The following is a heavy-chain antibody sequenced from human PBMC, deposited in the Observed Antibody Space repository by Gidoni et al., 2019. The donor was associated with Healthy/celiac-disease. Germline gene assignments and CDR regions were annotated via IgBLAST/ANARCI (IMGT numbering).Heavy chain of an antibody. D-gene: IGHD2-2*01. CDR3: AREGYCSSTSCPMGGAYYYYGMDV. J-gene: IGHJ6*02. CDR1: GYTFTGYY. V-gene: IGHV1-2*02. CDR2: INPNSGGT. Sequence: QVQLVQSGAEVKKPGASVKVSCKASGYTFTGYYMHWVRQAPGQGLEWMGWINPNSGGTNYAQKFQGRVTMTRDTSISTAYMELSRLRSDDTAVYYCAREGYCSSTSCPMGGAYYYYGMDVWGQGTTVTVSS.